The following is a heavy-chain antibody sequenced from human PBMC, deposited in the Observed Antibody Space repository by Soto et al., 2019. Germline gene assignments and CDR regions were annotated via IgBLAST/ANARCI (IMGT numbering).Heavy chain of an antibody. Sequence: EVQLVESGGGLVQPGGSLRLSCAASGLIFSDYHMDWVRQAPGKGLEWVGRIRRKANSYTTEYAASVKGRFTISRDDSKISRYLQMNSLKSEDTAVYYCAMLGGWSGGSSGMDVWGQGTTVTVSS. J-gene: IGHJ6*02. D-gene: IGHD6-19*01. CDR2: IRRKANSYTT. CDR3: AMLGGWSGGSSGMDV. V-gene: IGHV3-72*01. CDR1: GLIFSDYH.